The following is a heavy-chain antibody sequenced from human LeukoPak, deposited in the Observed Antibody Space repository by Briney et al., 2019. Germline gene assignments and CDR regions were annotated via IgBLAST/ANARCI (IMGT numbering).Heavy chain of an antibody. Sequence: GGSLRLSCAASGFTFSSYAMSWVRQAPGRRLEWVSAISGSGGSTYYADSVKGRFTISRDNSKNTLYLQMNSLRAEDTAVYYCAKTRVTMVRGVIPPVWFDPWGQGTLVTVSS. D-gene: IGHD3-10*01. J-gene: IGHJ5*02. CDR2: ISGSGGST. CDR3: AKTRVTMVRGVIPPVWFDP. V-gene: IGHV3-23*01. CDR1: GFTFSSYA.